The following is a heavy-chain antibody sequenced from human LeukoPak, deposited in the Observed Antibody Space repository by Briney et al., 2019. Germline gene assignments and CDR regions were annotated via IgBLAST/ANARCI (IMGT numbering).Heavy chain of an antibody. CDR2: ISWNSGSI. J-gene: IGHJ4*02. CDR1: GFTFDDYA. CDR3: AKAPGDDYDILTGQFDY. Sequence: GRSLGLSCAASGFTFDDYAMHWVRQAPGKGLEWVSGISWNSGSIGYADSVKGRFTISRDNAKNSLYLQMNSLRAEDTALYYCAKAPGDDYDILTGQFDYWGQGTLVTVSS. D-gene: IGHD3-9*01. V-gene: IGHV3-9*01.